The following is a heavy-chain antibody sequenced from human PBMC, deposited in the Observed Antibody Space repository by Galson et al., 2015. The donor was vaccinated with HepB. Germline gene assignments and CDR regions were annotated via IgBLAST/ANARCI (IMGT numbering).Heavy chain of an antibody. V-gene: IGHV3-74*01. D-gene: IGHD4-17*01. J-gene: IGHJ5*01. CDR2: LNSEGSST. Sequence: SLRLSCAASGFTFSRYWMHWVRQAPGKGLVWVSRLNSEGSSTSYADSVKGRFTISGDNAKNTLYLQMNSLRAEDTAVYYCARNMDYGFDSWGQGTRVTVSS. CDR1: GFTFSRYW. CDR3: ARNMDYGFDS.